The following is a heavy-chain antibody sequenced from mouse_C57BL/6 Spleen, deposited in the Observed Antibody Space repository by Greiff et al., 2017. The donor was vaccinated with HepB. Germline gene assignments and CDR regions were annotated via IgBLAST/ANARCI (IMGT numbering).Heavy chain of an antibody. CDR2: ISSGGSYN. Sequence: EVQVVESGGDLVKPGGSLKLSCAASGFTFSSYGMSWVRQTPDKRLEWVATISSGGSYNYYPDSVTGRFTISRDNAKNTLYLQMSSLKSEDTAMYYCARGALYYSKYYAMDYWGQGTSVTVSS. J-gene: IGHJ4*01. V-gene: IGHV5-6*01. CDR1: GFTFSSYG. CDR3: ARGALYYSKYYAMDY. D-gene: IGHD2-5*01.